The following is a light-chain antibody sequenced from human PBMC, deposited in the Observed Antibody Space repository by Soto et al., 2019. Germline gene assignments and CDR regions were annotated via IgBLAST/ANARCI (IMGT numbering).Light chain of an antibody. J-gene: IGKJ4*01. V-gene: IGKV2-28*01. CDR1: QSLLHSSGYSY. CDR2: LGS. Sequence: DIVMTQSPLSLPVTPGEPASISCRSSQSLLHSSGYSYLDWYLQKPGQSPQLLIYLGSHRASGVPDRFSGSGSGTDFTLTISRVEAEDVGIYYCIQALQTPFTFGGGTRVEIK. CDR3: IQALQTPFT.